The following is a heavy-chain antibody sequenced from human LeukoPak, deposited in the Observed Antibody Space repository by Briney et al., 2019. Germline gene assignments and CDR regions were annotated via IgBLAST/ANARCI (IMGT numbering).Heavy chain of an antibody. CDR1: GGSISSGGYS. CDR3: ARVFGGAVDY. J-gene: IGHJ4*02. V-gene: IGHV4-30-2*01. D-gene: IGHD1-26*01. CDR2: IYHSGST. Sequence: SQTLSLTCAVSGGSISSGGYSWSWIRQPPGKGLEWIGYIYHSGSTYYNPSLKSRVTISVDTSKNQFSLKLSSVTAADTAVYYCARVFGGAVDYWGQGTLVTVSS.